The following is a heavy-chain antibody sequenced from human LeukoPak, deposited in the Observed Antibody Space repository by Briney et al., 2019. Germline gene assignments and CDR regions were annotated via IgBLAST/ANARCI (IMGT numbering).Heavy chain of an antibody. CDR1: GFTFSSYA. J-gene: IGHJ4*02. Sequence: PGGSLRLSCAASGFTFSSYAMSWVRQAPGKGLEWVSAISGSGGSTYYADSVKGRFTISRDNSKNTLYLQMNSLRAEDTAVYYCAKGKSGYQFRYYFDYWGQGTLVTVSS. D-gene: IGHD3-22*01. CDR3: AKGKSGYQFRYYFDY. V-gene: IGHV3-23*01. CDR2: ISGSGGST.